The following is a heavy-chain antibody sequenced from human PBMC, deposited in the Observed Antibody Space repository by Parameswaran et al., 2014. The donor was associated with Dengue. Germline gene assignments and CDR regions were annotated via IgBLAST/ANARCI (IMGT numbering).Heavy chain of an antibody. CDR2: INPSGGST. J-gene: IGHJ3*02. D-gene: IGHD3-22*01. Sequence: WVRQAPGQGLEWMGIINPSGGSTSYAQKFQGRVTMTRDTSTSTVYTELSSLRSEDTAVYYCARENNYYDSSDFRDFAGAFDIWGQGTMVTVSS. CDR3: ARENNYYDSSDFRDFAGAFDI. V-gene: IGHV1-46*01.